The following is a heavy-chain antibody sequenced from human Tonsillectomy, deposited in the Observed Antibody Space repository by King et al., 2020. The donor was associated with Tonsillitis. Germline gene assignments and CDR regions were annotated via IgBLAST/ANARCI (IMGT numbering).Heavy chain of an antibody. CDR1: GGSISSSSYY. CDR2: ISHSGRT. J-gene: IGHJ6*02. Sequence: LQLQESGPGLVKPSETLSLTCIVSGGSISSSSYYWGWIRQPPGKGLEWIGSISHSGRTYYNPSLKSRVTMSVDTSKNQFSLRLSSVTAADTAVYYCARVYGGPYYYSGLDVWGQGTTVTVSS. V-gene: IGHV4-39*01. D-gene: IGHD4-23*01. CDR3: ARVYGGPYYYSGLDV.